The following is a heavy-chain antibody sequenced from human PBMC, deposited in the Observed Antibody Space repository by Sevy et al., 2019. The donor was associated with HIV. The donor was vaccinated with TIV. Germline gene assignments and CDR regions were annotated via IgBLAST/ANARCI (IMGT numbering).Heavy chain of an antibody. CDR3: ARVGYMVRGVIN. J-gene: IGHJ4*02. CDR1: GGSFSGYY. V-gene: IGHV4-34*01. CDR2: INHSGST. D-gene: IGHD3-10*01. Sequence: SETLSLTCAVYGGSFSGYYWSWIRQPPGKGLEWIREINHSGSTNYNPSLKSRVTISVDTSKNQFSLKLSSVTAADTAVYYCARVGYMVRGVINWGQGTLVTVSS.